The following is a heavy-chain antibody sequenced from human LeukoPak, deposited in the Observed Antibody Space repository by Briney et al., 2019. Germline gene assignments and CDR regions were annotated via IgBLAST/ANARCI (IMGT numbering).Heavy chain of an antibody. V-gene: IGHV3-23*01. CDR1: GSSFNRYA. Sequence: SGGSLRLSCAASGSSFNRYAMTWVRQAPGKGLEWVSIISGGGGSTFYADSVKGRYTISRDNSKSTLYLQMNSLRAEDTAIYYCAKENSSGYYYFDYWGQGTLVTVSS. J-gene: IGHJ4*02. CDR3: AKENSSGYYYFDY. D-gene: IGHD3-22*01. CDR2: ISGGGGST.